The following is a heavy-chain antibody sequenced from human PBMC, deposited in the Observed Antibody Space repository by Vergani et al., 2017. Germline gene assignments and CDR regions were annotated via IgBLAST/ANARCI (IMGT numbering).Heavy chain of an antibody. Sequence: QMQLQESGPGLVKASETLSLTCTVSGDSIISRSYYWGWIRQPPGKGLEWIGSIYNSGNGDSSSSLKSRVPISADTSKNQLSLRLTSGTAADTAVYYCASGKYYSDSTSHFRGRYFDVWGRGTLVTVPS. CDR1: GDSIISRSYY. CDR2: IYNSGNG. D-gene: IGHD3-16*01. CDR3: ASGKYYSDSTSHFRGRYFDV. V-gene: IGHV4-39*01. J-gene: IGHJ2*01.